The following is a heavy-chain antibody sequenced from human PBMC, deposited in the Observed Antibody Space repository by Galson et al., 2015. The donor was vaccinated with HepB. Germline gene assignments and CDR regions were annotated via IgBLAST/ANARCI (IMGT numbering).Heavy chain of an antibody. Sequence: SETLSLTCAVYGGSFSGYYWSWIRQPPGKGLEWIGEINHSGSTNYNPSLKSRVTISVDTSKNQFSLKLSSVTAADTAVYYCARGSPFYYYDSSGSGDYWGQGTLVTVSS. V-gene: IGHV4-34*01. CDR2: INHSGST. J-gene: IGHJ4*02. D-gene: IGHD3-22*01. CDR3: ARGSPFYYYDSSGSGDY. CDR1: GGSFSGYY.